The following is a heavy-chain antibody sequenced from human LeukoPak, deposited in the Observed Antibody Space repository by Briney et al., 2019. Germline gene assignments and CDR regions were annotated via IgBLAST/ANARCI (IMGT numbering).Heavy chain of an antibody. Sequence: SETLSLTCTVSGGSISSGSYYWSWIRQPAGKGLEYIGRIYTSGSPSYNPSLKSRVTISVDTSKNQFSLKLSSVTAADTAVYYCARREEMATIDWFDPWGQGTLVTVSS. D-gene: IGHD5-24*01. J-gene: IGHJ5*02. CDR2: IYTSGSP. CDR1: GGSISSGSYY. V-gene: IGHV4-61*02. CDR3: ARREEMATIDWFDP.